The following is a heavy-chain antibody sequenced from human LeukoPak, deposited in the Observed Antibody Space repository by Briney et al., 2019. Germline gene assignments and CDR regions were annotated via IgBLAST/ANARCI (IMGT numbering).Heavy chain of an antibody. J-gene: IGHJ5*02. CDR2: ISYDGSNK. Sequence: SCKASGYTFTGYYMHWVRQAPGKGLEWVAVISYDGSNKYYADSVRGRFTISRDNSKNTLYLQMNSLRAEDTAVYYCAKDAPDVNWNGLGWFDPWGQGTLVTVSS. CDR3: AKDAPDVNWNGLGWFDP. CDR1: GYTFTGYY. V-gene: IGHV3-30*18. D-gene: IGHD1-1*01.